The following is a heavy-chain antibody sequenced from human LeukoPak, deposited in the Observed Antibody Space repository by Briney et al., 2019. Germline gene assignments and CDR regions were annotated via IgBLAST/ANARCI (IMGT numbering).Heavy chain of an antibody. J-gene: IGHJ6*02. CDR2: IHHGGSS. Sequence: SEALSLTCAVSADSISSSKWWSWVRQAPGKGLEWIGEIHHGGSSNYNPSLKSRVTISIDKSKNQFSLKMSSVTAADTAVYYCARSRDTTNYYGMDVWGQGTTVSVSS. CDR1: ADSISSSKW. CDR3: ARSRDTTNYYGMDV. V-gene: IGHV4-4*02. D-gene: IGHD1-26*01.